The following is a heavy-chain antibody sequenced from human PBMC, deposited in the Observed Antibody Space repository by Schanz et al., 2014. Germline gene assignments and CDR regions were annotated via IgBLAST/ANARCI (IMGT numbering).Heavy chain of an antibody. V-gene: IGHV3-23*01. CDR3: VRDSFFAFDY. CDR1: GFTFSSYA. D-gene: IGHD3-3*01. Sequence: EVQLLESGGGLVQPGGSLRLSCAASGFTFSSYAMSWVRQAPGKGLEWVSSISGDHRNTFYADSVKGRFTISRDNSKNTVHLQMNSLRAEDTAVYYCVRDSFFAFDYWGQGTLXTVSS. CDR2: ISGDHRNT. J-gene: IGHJ4*02.